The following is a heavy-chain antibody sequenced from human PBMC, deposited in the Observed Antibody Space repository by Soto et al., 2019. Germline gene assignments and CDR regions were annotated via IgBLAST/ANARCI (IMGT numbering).Heavy chain of an antibody. D-gene: IGHD1-26*01. CDR1: VYSVSSNSAA. CDR3: ARDQGAPLNFEC. V-gene: IGHV6-1*01. Sequence: PSQTLSLTCAISVYSVSSNSAAWNWIRQSPSRGLECLGRTYYRSKRYNDYAVSVKSRITINPDTSKNQFSLQLNSVTPEDTAVYYCARDQGAPLNFECWGKGTRLTVSS. J-gene: IGHJ4*02. CDR2: TYYRSKRYN.